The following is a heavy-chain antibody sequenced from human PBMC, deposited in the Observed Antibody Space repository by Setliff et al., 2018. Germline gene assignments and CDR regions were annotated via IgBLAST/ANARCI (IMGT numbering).Heavy chain of an antibody. Sequence: GGSLSLSCVTSGFTFSRYWMNWVRQAPGKGLEWVANIKQDGSEKHYVDSVKGRFTISRDNAHDSLFLQMSSLGAEDTAMYYCARDMSPDIMWELPVDSWGQGTLVTVSS. CDR2: IKQDGSEK. V-gene: IGHV3-7*01. D-gene: IGHD1-26*01. J-gene: IGHJ4*02. CDR1: GFTFSRYW. CDR3: ARDMSPDIMWELPVDS.